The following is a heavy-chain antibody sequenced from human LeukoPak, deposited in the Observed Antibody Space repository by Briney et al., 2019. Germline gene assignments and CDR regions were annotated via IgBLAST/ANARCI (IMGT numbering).Heavy chain of an antibody. J-gene: IGHJ5*02. D-gene: IGHD6-19*01. V-gene: IGHV3-21*01. Sequence: KAGGSLRLSCAASGFTFSTYTMNWVRQAPGEGLEWVSSISSSSSSINYADSVKGRFTISRDNAKNSLYLQMNTLRAEDTAVYYCATAPTRNSGWYSFETWGQGTLVTVSS. CDR2: ISSSSSSI. CDR1: GFTFSTYT. CDR3: ATAPTRNSGWYSFET.